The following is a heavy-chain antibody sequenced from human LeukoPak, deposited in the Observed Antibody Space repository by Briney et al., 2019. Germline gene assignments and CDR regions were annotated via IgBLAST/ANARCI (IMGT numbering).Heavy chain of an antibody. CDR3: ARDRVSSGYYFDY. D-gene: IGHD3-22*01. Sequence: ASVKVSCKASGYTFTGYYMHWVRQAPGQGLEWMGWINPNSGGTNYAQKFQGRVTMTRDTSISTAYMELSRLRSDDTAVYYCARDRVSSGYYFDYWGQGTLVTVSS. J-gene: IGHJ4*02. CDR2: INPNSGGT. V-gene: IGHV1-2*02. CDR1: GYTFTGYY.